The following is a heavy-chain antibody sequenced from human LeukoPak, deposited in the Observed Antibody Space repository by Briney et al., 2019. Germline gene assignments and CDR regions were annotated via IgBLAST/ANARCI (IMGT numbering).Heavy chain of an antibody. J-gene: IGHJ3*02. D-gene: IGHD3-10*01. Sequence: SVKVSCKASGGTFSSYAISWVRQAPGQGLEWMGRIIPILGIANYAQKFQGRVTITADKSTRTAYMELSSLRSEDTAVYYCARDQGSPKTDDAFDIWGQGTMVTVSS. V-gene: IGHV1-69*04. CDR3: ARDQGSPKTDDAFDI. CDR2: IIPILGIA. CDR1: GGTFSSYA.